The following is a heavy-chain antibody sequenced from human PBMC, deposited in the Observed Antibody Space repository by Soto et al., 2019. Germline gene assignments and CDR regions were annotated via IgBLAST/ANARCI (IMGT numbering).Heavy chain of an antibody. CDR3: VILPSRGGPFAFDI. CDR1: GYTFTSYY. D-gene: IGHD2-15*01. V-gene: IGHV1-46*01. J-gene: IGHJ3*02. Sequence: ASVKVSCKASGYTFTSYYMHWVRQAPGQGLEWMGIINPSGGSTSYAQKFQGRVTMTRDTSTSTVYMELSSLRSEDTAVYYSVILPSRGGPFAFDIWAQGTMVTVSS. CDR2: INPSGGST.